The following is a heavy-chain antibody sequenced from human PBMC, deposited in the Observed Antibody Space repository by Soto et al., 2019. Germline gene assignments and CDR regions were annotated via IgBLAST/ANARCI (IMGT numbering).Heavy chain of an antibody. CDR2: IFYSGSSGST. CDR3: ARTALGWLDP. D-gene: IGHD2-21*02. Sequence: QVQLQESGPGLVKPLETLSLTCSVSGASISSYYWSWIRQPPGKGLEWIGYIFYSGSSGSTNYNPSLKSRVTRSVDTSKNQFSLKLSSVSAADTAVYYCARTALGWLDPWGQGTLVTVSS. V-gene: IGHV4-59*01. J-gene: IGHJ5*02. CDR1: GASISSYY.